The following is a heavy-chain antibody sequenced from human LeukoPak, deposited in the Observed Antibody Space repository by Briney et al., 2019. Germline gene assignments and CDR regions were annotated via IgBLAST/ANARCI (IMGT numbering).Heavy chain of an antibody. J-gene: IGHJ4*02. Sequence: TSETLSFTCGASDGSLDIYYWMFVRQPPGKGLQWIGEITYRGSPYYHPSLENRVAISIDASQRHVSLRLNSVTAADTAVYYCATYGGDWKFDSWGQGTLVTVSS. D-gene: IGHD2-21*01. CDR1: DGSLDIYY. V-gene: IGHV4-34*01. CDR3: ATYGGDWKFDS. CDR2: ITYRGSP.